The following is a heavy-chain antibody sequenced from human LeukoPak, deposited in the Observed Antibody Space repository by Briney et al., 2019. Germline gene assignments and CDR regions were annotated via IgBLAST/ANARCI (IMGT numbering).Heavy chain of an antibody. V-gene: IGHV3-7*03. CDR2: INSDGSEG. D-gene: IGHD6-6*01. J-gene: IGHJ3*01. CDR1: GFTFSGFW. Sequence: QTGGSLRLSCAVSGFTFSGFWMSWSRRAPGKGLEWVASINSDGSEGYYADVVKGRFTISRDNAKNSLYLQINSLRAEDTAVYYCARSSYSSSSSVWGQGTMVTVSS. CDR3: ARSSYSSSSSV.